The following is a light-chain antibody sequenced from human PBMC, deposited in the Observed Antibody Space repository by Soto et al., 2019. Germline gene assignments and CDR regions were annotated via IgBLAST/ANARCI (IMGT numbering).Light chain of an antibody. CDR1: QSVSSN. J-gene: IGKJ1*01. CDR3: QQYNNWPPWT. Sequence: EIVMTQSPATLSVSPGERATLSCRASQSVSSNLAWYQQKPGQAPRLLIYGASTRATGITVRFSGSGSGTEFTLTISGLQSEDFAVYYCQQYNNWPPWTFGQGTKVEIK. CDR2: GAS. V-gene: IGKV3-15*01.